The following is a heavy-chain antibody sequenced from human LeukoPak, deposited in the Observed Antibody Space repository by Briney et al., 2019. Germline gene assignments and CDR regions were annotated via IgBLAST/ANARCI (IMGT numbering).Heavy chain of an antibody. CDR3: AKDLRNGDNYGFLDY. Sequence: GGSLRLSCAASGSTFSSSGMSWVRQTADKGLEWVSSIHASGGRAYYADSVKGRFTVSRDNSKNTLYLQMNSLRVEDTAIYYCAKDLRNGDNYGFLDYWGQGTLVTVSP. V-gene: IGHV3-23*01. CDR2: IHASGGRA. J-gene: IGHJ4*02. D-gene: IGHD4/OR15-4a*01. CDR1: GSTFSSSG.